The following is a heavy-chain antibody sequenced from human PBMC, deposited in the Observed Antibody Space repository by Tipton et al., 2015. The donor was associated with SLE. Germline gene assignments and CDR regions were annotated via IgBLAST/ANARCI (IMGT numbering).Heavy chain of an antibody. D-gene: IGHD3-22*01. CDR2: FHVSGSF. CDR1: GVPISSYF. Sequence: TLSLTCAVSGVPISSYFWGWIRQPAGKGLEWIGRFHVSGSFRYNPSLERRVNMSVDTSKEEFSLTLTSVTAADTAVYYCARDTMAVPVVAFDVWGQGTTVTVSS. CDR3: ARDTMAVPVVAFDV. V-gene: IGHV4-4*07. J-gene: IGHJ6*02.